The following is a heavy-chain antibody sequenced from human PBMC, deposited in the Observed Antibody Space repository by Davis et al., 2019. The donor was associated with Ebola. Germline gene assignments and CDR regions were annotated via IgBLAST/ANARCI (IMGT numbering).Heavy chain of an antibody. V-gene: IGHV3-23*01. J-gene: IGHJ6*02. Sequence: PGGSLRLSCAASGFTFSSYAMSWVRQALGKGLEWVSAISGSGGSTYYADSVKGRFTISRDNSKNTLYLQMNSLRAEDTAVYYCAKGREAARNPSHYYYYGMDVWGQGTTVTVSS. D-gene: IGHD6-6*01. CDR1: GFTFSSYA. CDR3: AKGREAARNPSHYYYYGMDV. CDR2: ISGSGGST.